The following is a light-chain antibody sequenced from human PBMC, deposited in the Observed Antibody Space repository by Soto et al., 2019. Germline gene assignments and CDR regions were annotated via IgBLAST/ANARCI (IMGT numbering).Light chain of an antibody. J-gene: IGKJ2*01. CDR2: AAS. CDR3: QQYYTYPYT. Sequence: DIQMTQSPSSLSASVGDRVTITCRASQSIDKYLNWYQQKPGKGPNLLIYAASNLQSGVPSRFSGSGSGTDFTLTISRLQSEDFATYYCQQYYTYPYTFGQGTKVDIK. V-gene: IGKV1-39*01. CDR1: QSIDKY.